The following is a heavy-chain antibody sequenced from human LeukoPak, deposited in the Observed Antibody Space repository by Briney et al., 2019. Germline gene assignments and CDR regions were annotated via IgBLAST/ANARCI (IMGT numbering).Heavy chain of an antibody. CDR3: AVRGVITTDPSDY. D-gene: IGHD3-10*01. CDR1: GFAFSTYW. J-gene: IGHJ4*02. CDR2: INSDGSST. V-gene: IGHV3-74*01. Sequence: GGSLRLSCAASGFAFSTYWMHWVRQAPGKGLVWVSRINSDGSSTSYADSVKGRFTISRDNAKNTLYLQMNSLRAEDTAVSYCAVRGVITTDPSDYWGQGTLVTVSS.